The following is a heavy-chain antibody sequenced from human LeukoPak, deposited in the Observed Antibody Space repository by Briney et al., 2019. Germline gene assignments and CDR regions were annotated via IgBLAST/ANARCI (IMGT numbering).Heavy chain of an antibody. D-gene: IGHD3-16*01. Sequence: SETLSLTCAVYGGSFSGYYWSWIRQPPGKGLDWIGEINHSGSTNYNPSLKSRVTISVDTSKNQFSLKLSSVTAADTAVYYCARDRRLPLWTNWFDPWGQGTLVTVSS. CDR1: GGSFSGYY. CDR2: INHSGST. J-gene: IGHJ5*02. V-gene: IGHV4-34*01. CDR3: ARDRRLPLWTNWFDP.